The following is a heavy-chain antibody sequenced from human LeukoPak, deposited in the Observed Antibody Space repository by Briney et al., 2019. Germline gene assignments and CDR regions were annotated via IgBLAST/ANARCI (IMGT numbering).Heavy chain of an antibody. CDR2: INHSGST. Sequence: SETLSLTCAVYGGSFSGYYWSWIRQPPGKGLEWIGEINHSGSTNYNPSLKSRVTISVDTSKNQFSLKLSSVTAADTAVYYCARLLYYYGSGSYWGQGTLVTVSS. D-gene: IGHD3-10*01. CDR1: GGSFSGYY. V-gene: IGHV4-34*01. J-gene: IGHJ4*02. CDR3: ARLLYYYGSGSY.